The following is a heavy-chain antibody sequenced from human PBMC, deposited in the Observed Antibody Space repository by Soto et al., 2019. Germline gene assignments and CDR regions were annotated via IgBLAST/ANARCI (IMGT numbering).Heavy chain of an antibody. CDR2: LIPIFGVA. D-gene: IGHD2-15*01. V-gene: IGHV1-69*12. Sequence: QVQLVQSGAEVKKPGSSVKVSCKASGVTFSSYAISWVRQAPGQGLEWMGGLIPIFGVANYAQKFKGRVTITADESTSTAYMELSSRRSEDTAVYYCARHPGGRGYYYGMDVWGQGTTVTVS. J-gene: IGHJ6*02. CDR1: GVTFSSYA. CDR3: ARHPGGRGYYYGMDV.